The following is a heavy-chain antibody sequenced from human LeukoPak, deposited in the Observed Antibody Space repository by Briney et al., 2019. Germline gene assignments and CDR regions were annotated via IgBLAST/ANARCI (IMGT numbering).Heavy chain of an antibody. CDR1: GGSFSGYY. D-gene: IGHD1-14*01. J-gene: IGHJ4*02. CDR3: ARGRRRKTTTLDYFDY. V-gene: IGHV4-34*01. CDR2: INHSGST. Sequence: SETLSLTCAVYGGSFSGYYWSWIRQPPGKGLEWIGEINHSGSTNYNPSLKGRVTISVDTSKNQFSLKLSSVTAADTAVYYCARGRRRKTTTLDYFDYWGQGTLVTVSS.